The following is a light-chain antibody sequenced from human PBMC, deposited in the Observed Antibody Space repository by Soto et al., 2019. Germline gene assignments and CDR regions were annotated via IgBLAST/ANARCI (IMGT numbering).Light chain of an antibody. Sequence: SYELTQPPSVSVAPGKTAKITCGGNNIGSKSVHWYQQRPGLAPVLVIYYDSDRPSGIPERFSGSNYGNTATLTISRVEAGDEADYYCQVWDSDSDHVVFGGGTKVTVL. J-gene: IGLJ2*01. CDR2: YDS. CDR3: QVWDSDSDHVV. V-gene: IGLV3-21*04. CDR1: NIGSKS.